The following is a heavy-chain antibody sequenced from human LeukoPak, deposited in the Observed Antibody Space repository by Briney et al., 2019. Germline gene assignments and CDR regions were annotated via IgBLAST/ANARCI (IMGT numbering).Heavy chain of an antibody. CDR2: ISYDGSNK. CDR3: AKDRYSSGWGAAFDI. J-gene: IGHJ3*02. CDR1: GFTFSDSG. V-gene: IGHV3-30*18. D-gene: IGHD6-19*01. Sequence: GTSLRLSCAASGFTFSDSGMHWARQAPGKGLEWATLISYDGSNKYYADSVKARFTISRSNSKNTLYLQMNSLRVEDTAVYYCAKDRYSSGWGAAFDIWGQGTMVTVSS.